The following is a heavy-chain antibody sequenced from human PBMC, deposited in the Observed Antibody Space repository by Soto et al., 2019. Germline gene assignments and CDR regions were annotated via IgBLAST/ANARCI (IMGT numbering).Heavy chain of an antibody. CDR1: GGSVNTFY. CDR3: AGMPYTSGLRFDP. CDR2: IFSSGST. V-gene: IGHV4-4*07. Sequence: SETLSLTCTVSGGSVNTFYWSWVRQPPGKGLEWVGRIFSSGSTSYNPSLKSRVAMSLDMSNSQFTLNLRSVTAADTAVYYCAGMPYTSGLRFDPWGPGTLVTVSS. D-gene: IGHD6-19*01. J-gene: IGHJ5*02.